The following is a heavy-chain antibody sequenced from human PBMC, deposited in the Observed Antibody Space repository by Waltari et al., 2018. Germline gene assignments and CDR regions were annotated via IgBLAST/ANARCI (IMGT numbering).Heavy chain of an antibody. V-gene: IGHV1-46*01. Sequence: QVQLVQSGAEVKKPGASVKVSCKASGYTFTSYYMHWVRQAPGQGLEWMGIINPSGGSTSYAQKVQGRVTRTRDTSTSTVYMELSSLRSEDTAVYYCARVEGASYYTINPKYYYYYGMDVWGQGTTVTVSS. CDR2: INPSGGST. CDR3: ARVEGASYYTINPKYYYYYGMDV. J-gene: IGHJ6*02. CDR1: GYTFTSYY. D-gene: IGHD3-3*01.